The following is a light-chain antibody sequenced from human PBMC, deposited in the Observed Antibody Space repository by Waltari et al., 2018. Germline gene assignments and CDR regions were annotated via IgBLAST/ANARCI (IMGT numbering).Light chain of an antibody. Sequence: DVVMTQSPLSLPVTLGQPASISCRSSQSLVHSDGNTYLSWFQQRPGQSPRRLIYKVSSRDSGVPDRVSGSGSGTDFTLKISRVEAEDVGVYYCMQGTHWPPWTFGQGTKVEIQ. CDR2: KVS. CDR3: MQGTHWPPWT. CDR1: QSLVHSDGNTY. V-gene: IGKV2-30*02. J-gene: IGKJ1*01.